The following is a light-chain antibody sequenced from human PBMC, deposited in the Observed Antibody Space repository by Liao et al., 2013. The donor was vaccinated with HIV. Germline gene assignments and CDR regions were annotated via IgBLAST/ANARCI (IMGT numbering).Light chain of an antibody. CDR3: QAWDSSTGDVG. CDR1: KLGDKF. CDR2: QDE. V-gene: IGLV3-1*01. Sequence: SYELTQPPSVSVSPGQTASIACSGDKLGDKFACWYQQKPGQSPLLVIFQDERRPSGVPERFSGSNSGNTATLTISGTQAMDEADYYCQAWDSSTGDVGFGGGTKLTVL. J-gene: IGLJ2*01.